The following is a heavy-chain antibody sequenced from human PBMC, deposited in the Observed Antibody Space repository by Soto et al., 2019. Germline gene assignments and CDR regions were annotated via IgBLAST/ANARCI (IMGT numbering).Heavy chain of an antibody. V-gene: IGHV3-23*01. CDR3: AKAIAVAPKEYYFDY. J-gene: IGHJ4*02. CDR1: GFTFISYA. CDR2: ISGSGGST. D-gene: IGHD6-19*01. Sequence: PGGSLRLSCAASGFTFISYAMSWVRQAPGKGLEWVSAISGSGGSTYYADSVKGRFTISRDNSKNTLYLQMNSLRAEDTAVYYCAKAIAVAPKEYYFDYWGQGTLVTVSS.